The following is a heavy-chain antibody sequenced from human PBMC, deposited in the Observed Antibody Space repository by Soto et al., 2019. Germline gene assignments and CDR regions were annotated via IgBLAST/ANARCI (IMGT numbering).Heavy chain of an antibody. CDR2: ISGSGGST. D-gene: IGHD3-3*01. Sequence: EVQLLESGGGLVQPGGSLRLSCAASGFTFSSYAMSWVRQAPGKGLEWVSAISGSGGSTSYADSVKGRFTISRDNSKNTLYLQMNSLRAEDTAVYYCAKQYYDFLRTSLGYWGQGTLVTVSS. V-gene: IGHV3-23*01. CDR1: GFTFSSYA. J-gene: IGHJ4*02. CDR3: AKQYYDFLRTSLGY.